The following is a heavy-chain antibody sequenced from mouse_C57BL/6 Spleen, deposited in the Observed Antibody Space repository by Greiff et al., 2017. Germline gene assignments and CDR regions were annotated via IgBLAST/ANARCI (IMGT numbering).Heavy chain of an antibody. V-gene: IGHV5-4*01. CDR1: GFTFSSYA. J-gene: IGHJ1*03. CDR2: ISDGGSYT. Sequence: EVQRVESGGGLVKPGGSLKLSCAASGFTFSSYAMSWVRQTPEQRLEWVATISDGGSYTYYPDNVKGRFTITRDNSKNNLYLQMSHLKSEDTAMYDCARENATEYWDVDVWGTGTTVTVSS. CDR3: ARENATEYWDVDV. D-gene: IGHD1-1*01.